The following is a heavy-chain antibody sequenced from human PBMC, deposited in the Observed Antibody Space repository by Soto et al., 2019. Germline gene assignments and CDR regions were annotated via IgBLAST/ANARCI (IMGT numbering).Heavy chain of an antibody. J-gene: IGHJ2*01. CDR1: GGTFSSYT. CDR2: IIPILGIA. V-gene: IGHV1-69*02. Sequence: QVQLVQSGAEVKKPGSSVRVSCKASGGTFSSYTISWVRQAPRQGLEWMGRIIPILGIANYAQKIQGRVTITADKSTSTAYMEMRRRRSGDTAVYYCALDSGIRETGMATSWYFDVWGRGTLRTVSS. D-gene: IGHD5-12*01. CDR3: ALDSGIRETGMATSWYFDV.